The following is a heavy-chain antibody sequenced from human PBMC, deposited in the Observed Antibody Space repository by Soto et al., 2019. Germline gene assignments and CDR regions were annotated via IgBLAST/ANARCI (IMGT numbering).Heavy chain of an antibody. J-gene: IGHJ2*01. V-gene: IGHV4-30-4*01. D-gene: IGHD3-22*01. CDR2: IYYSGST. CDR3: ARDPRGDSSANRRGSYWYFDL. Sequence: QVQLQESGPGLVKPSQTLSLTCTVSGGSISSGDYYWSWIRQPPGKGLEWIGYIYYSGSTYYNPSLKSRVTISVDTSKNQFSLKLSSVTAADTAVYYCARDPRGDSSANRRGSYWYFDLWGRGTLVTVSS. CDR1: GGSISSGDYY.